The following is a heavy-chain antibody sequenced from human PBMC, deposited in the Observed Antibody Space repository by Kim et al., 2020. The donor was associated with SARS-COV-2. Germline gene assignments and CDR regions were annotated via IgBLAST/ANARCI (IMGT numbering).Heavy chain of an antibody. D-gene: IGHD6-6*01. V-gene: IGHV4-4*02. Sequence: SETLSLTCSVSGDSISSTNWWSWVRQPPGKGLEWIGEIYHSGSSNYNPSLKSRVTISMDKSKNQFSLKLSSVTAADTAVYYCARDHEYSSLDYWGQGTLVTVSS. J-gene: IGHJ4*02. CDR2: IYHSGSS. CDR3: ARDHEYSSLDY. CDR1: GDSISSTNW.